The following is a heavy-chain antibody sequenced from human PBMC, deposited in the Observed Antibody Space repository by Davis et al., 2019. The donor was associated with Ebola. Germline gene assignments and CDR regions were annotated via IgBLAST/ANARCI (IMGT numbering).Heavy chain of an antibody. CDR1: GFTFSNAW. CDR3: TFGLSVDY. CDR2: IRSKANSYAT. J-gene: IGHJ4*02. V-gene: IGHV3-73*01. Sequence: GESLKISCAASGFTFSNAWMNWVRQASGKGLEWVGRIRSKANSYATAYAASVKGRFTISRDDSKNTAYLQMNSLKTEDTAVYYCTFGLSVDYWGQGTLVTVSS. D-gene: IGHD3-10*01.